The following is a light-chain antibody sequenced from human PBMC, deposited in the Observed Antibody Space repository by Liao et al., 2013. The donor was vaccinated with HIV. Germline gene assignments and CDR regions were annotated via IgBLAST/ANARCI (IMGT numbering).Light chain of an antibody. Sequence: SYVLTQPPSVSVAPGTTATITCEGINIGSKSVHWYQQRPGQAPVLVISYEGDRPSGIPERFSGSSSGTTVTLTISGVQAEDEADYYCQSADSSGTCPVFGGGTKLTVL. V-gene: IGLV3-25*03. CDR2: YEG. CDR3: QSADSSGTCPV. J-gene: IGLJ3*02. CDR1: NIGSKS.